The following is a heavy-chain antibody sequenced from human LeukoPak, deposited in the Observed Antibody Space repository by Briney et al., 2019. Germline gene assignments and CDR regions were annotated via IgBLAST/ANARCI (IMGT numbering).Heavy chain of an antibody. D-gene: IGHD2-15*01. Sequence: GGSLRLSCAASGFTFSSYEMNWVRQAPGKGLEWVSYISSSGSTIYYADSVKGRFTISRDNAKNSLYLQMNSLRAEDTAVYYCARDRTDYSRPNYYYYMDVWGKGTTVTVSS. V-gene: IGHV3-48*03. CDR1: GFTFSSYE. CDR3: ARDRTDYSRPNYYYYMDV. J-gene: IGHJ6*03. CDR2: ISSSGSTI.